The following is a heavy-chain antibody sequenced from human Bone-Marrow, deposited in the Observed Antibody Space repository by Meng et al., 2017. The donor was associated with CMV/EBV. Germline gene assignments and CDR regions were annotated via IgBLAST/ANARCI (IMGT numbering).Heavy chain of an antibody. J-gene: IGHJ6*02. Sequence: GESLKISCAASGFTFSSYSMNWVRQAPGKGLEWVSYISSSSSTIYYADSVKGRFTISRDNAKNSLYLQMNSLRAEDTAVYYCARDSTIVGVKGHYYGMDVWGQGTTVTVSS. CDR1: GFTFSSYS. CDR3: ARDSTIVGVKGHYYGMDV. CDR2: ISSSSSTI. V-gene: IGHV3-48*04. D-gene: IGHD1-26*01.